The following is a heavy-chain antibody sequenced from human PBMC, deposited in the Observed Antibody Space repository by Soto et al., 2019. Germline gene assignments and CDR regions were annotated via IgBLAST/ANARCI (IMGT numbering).Heavy chain of an antibody. D-gene: IGHD3-16*01. CDR1: GGSFSGNY. CDR3: ARGGGIYYYGMDV. CDR2: INHSGKT. Sequence: QVQLQQWGAGLLKPSETLSLTCAVYGGSFSGNYWSWIRQPPGKGLEWIGEINHSGKTNHNPSLKSRVTISVDTSKNQFSLKLYYVTAADTGVDYCARGGGIYYYGMDVWGQGTTVTVSS. J-gene: IGHJ6*02. V-gene: IGHV4-34*01.